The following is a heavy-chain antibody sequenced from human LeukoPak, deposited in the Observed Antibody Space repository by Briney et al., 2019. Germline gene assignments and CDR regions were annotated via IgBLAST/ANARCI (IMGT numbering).Heavy chain of an antibody. V-gene: IGHV4-59*01. CDR2: IYYSGST. CDR1: GGSISSYY. J-gene: IGHJ4*02. D-gene: IGHD3-22*01. CDR3: ARAAYYDSSGYLIDY. Sequence: PSETLSLTCTASGGSISSYYWSWIRQPPGKGLEWIGYIYYSGSTNYNPSLKSRVTISVDTSKNQFSLKLSSVTAADTAVYYCARAAYYDSSGYLIDYWGQGTLVTVSS.